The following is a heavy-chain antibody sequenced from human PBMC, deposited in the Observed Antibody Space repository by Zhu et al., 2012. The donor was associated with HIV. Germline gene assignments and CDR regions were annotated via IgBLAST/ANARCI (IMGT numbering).Heavy chain of an antibody. CDR2: INHSGST. CDR3: ARRFKRRLVAETGXFDS. V-gene: IGHV4-34*02. CDR1: GGSFSGYY. D-gene: IGHD6-19*01. J-gene: IGHJ4*02. Sequence: QVQLQQWGAGLLRPSETLSLTCAVYGGSFSGYYWSWIRQTPGKGLEWIGEINHSGSTYYNPSLKSRATMSVDTSKNQFSLKLISATAADTAVYYCARRFKRRLVAETGXFDSWGQGTLVTVDS.